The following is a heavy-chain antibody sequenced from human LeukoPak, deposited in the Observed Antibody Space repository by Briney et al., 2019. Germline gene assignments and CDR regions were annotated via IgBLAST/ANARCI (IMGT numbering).Heavy chain of an antibody. Sequence: KPGGSLRLSCAASGFTFSDYYISWIRQAPGKGLEWVSDISPSGDIISYADSVEGRFIISRDYAKGSLHLQMNSLRVEDSAVYYCAGETVAGTFDYWGQGTQVTVSS. V-gene: IGHV3-11*01. J-gene: IGHJ4*02. CDR3: AGETVAGTFDY. CDR1: GFTFSDYY. CDR2: ISPSGDII. D-gene: IGHD6-19*01.